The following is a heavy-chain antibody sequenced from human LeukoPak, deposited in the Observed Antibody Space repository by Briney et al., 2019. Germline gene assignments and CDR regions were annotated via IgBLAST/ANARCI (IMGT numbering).Heavy chain of an antibody. CDR1: GFTFSSYA. J-gene: IGHJ6*03. CDR3: ARVRGVAPLHYYMDV. CDR2: ISGSGGST. D-gene: IGHD3-10*01. V-gene: IGHV3-23*01. Sequence: GGSLRLSCAASGFTFSSYAMSWVRQAPGKGLDWVSGISGSGGSTYYADSVKGRFTLSRDNAKTSLYLQMNSLRAEDTAVYYCARVRGVAPLHYYMDVWGKGTTVTVSS.